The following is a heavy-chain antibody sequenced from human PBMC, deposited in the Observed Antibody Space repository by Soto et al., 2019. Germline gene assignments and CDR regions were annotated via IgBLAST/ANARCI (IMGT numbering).Heavy chain of an antibody. J-gene: IGHJ5*02. CDR2: INHSGST. Sequence: SETLSLTCAVYGGPFSGYYWSWIRQPPEKGLEWIGEINHSGSTNYNPSLKSRVTISVDTSKNQFSLKLSSVTDAEPAVYYCARERNNWNQRLPLDPWGQGTLVTVSS. D-gene: IGHD1-20*01. CDR1: GGPFSGYY. V-gene: IGHV4-34*01. CDR3: ARERNNWNQRLPLDP.